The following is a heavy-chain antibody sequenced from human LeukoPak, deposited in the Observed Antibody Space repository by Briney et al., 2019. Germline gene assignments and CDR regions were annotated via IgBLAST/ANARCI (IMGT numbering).Heavy chain of an antibody. V-gene: IGHV3-73*01. CDR2: IRSKAYTYAT. CDR3: IPGGDFDY. D-gene: IGHD1-14*01. Sequence: PGGSLRLSCAASGFTFSGSAMHWVRQASGKGLEWVGRIRSKAYTYATAYAASVKGRFTISRDDSKNTAYLQINSLKTEDTAVYYCIPGGDFDYWGQGTLVTVSS. J-gene: IGHJ4*02. CDR1: GFTFSGSA.